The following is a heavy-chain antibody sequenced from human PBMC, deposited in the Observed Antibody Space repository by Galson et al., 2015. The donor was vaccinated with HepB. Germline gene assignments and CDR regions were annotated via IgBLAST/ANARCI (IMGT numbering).Heavy chain of an antibody. CDR2: INSDGSST. J-gene: IGHJ4*02. CDR1: GFTFSSYW. CDR3: ARDIGAVTGEGSFDY. D-gene: IGHD6-25*01. V-gene: IGHV3-74*01. Sequence: SLRLSCAASGFTFSSYWMHWVRQAPGKGLVWVSRINSDGSSTSYADSVKGRFTISRDNAKNTLYLQMNSLRAEDTAVYYCARDIGAVTGEGSFDYWGQGTLVTVSS.